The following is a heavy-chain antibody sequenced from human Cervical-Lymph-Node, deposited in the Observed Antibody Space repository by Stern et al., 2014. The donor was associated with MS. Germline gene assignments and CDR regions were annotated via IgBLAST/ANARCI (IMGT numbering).Heavy chain of an antibody. Sequence: MQLVESGSGLVKPSQTLSLTCLVSGGSITSNGDSWSWIRQPPGKGLEWIGSIYHGGRSYYNPSLRSRLSMSVDQSKNQFSLRLASVTAADTAVYFCAREHNWNYFDLWGQGTLVSVSP. CDR3: AREHNWNYFDL. CDR1: GGSITSNGDS. V-gene: IGHV4-30-2*01. J-gene: IGHJ4*02. CDR2: IYHGGRS. D-gene: IGHD1-1*01.